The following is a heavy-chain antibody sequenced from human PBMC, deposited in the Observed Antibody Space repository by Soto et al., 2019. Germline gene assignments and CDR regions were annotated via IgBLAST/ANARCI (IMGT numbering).Heavy chain of an antibody. D-gene: IGHD6-13*01. J-gene: IGHJ6*02. Sequence: SVKVSCKASGYTFTSYGISWVRQAPGQGLERMGWISAYNGNTNYAQKLQGRVTMTTDTSTSTAYMELRSLRSDDTAVYYCAREAIEAAATAYYYGMDVWGQGTTVTVS. CDR1: GYTFTSYG. CDR3: AREAIEAAATAYYYGMDV. V-gene: IGHV1-18*01. CDR2: ISAYNGNT.